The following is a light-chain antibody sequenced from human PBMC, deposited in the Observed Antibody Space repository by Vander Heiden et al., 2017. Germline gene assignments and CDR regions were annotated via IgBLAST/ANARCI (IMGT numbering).Light chain of an antibody. V-gene: IGKV3-11*01. Sequence: EIVLTHSAATLSLSPGERATLSCRASQSVSSYLAWYQQKPGQAPRLLIYDASNRATGIPARFSGSGSGTDFTLTISSLEPEDFAVYYCQQRSNWPPGGTFGGGTKVEIK. CDR1: QSVSSY. CDR3: QQRSNWPPGGT. J-gene: IGKJ4*01. CDR2: DAS.